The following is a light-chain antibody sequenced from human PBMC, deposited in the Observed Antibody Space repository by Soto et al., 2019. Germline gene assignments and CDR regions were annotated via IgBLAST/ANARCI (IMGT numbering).Light chain of an antibody. V-gene: IGLV2-14*01. CDR1: SSDVGGYNY. J-gene: IGLJ1*01. CDR3: SSYTSSSTLLYV. Sequence: QSALTQPASVSGSPGQSITISCTGTSSDVGGYNYVSWYQQHPGKAPKLMIYDVSNRPSGVSNRFSGSKSGNTASLTISGLQAEEADDYDCSSYTSSSTLLYVFGTGTKVTVL. CDR2: DVS.